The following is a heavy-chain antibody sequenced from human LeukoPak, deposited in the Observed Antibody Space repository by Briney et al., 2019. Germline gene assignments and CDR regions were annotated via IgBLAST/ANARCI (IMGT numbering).Heavy chain of an antibody. J-gene: IGHJ4*02. V-gene: IGHV3-23*01. CDR3: VRGYSGSFPDY. Sequence: GGSLRLSCAASGFXFSSYGINWVRQAPGKGLEWVSAISGSGGITYYADSVKGRFTISRDNSKNTVYLQMNSLRVEDTAVYYCVRGYSGSFPDYWGQGSLVTVSS. D-gene: IGHD1-26*01. CDR1: GFXFSSYG. CDR2: ISGSGGIT.